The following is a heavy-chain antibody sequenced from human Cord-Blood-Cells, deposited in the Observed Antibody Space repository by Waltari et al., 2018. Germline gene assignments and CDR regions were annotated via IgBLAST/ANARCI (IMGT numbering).Heavy chain of an antibody. Sequence: QLQLQESGSGLVKPSQTLSLTCAVPGGSISSGGYSWSWIRQPPGKGLEWIGYIYHSGSTYYNPSLKSRVTISVDRSKNQFSLKLSSVTAADTAVYYCARGGGYSSSNFVYWGQGTLVTVSS. V-gene: IGHV4-30-2*01. D-gene: IGHD6-6*01. CDR3: ARGGGYSSSNFVY. J-gene: IGHJ4*02. CDR2: IYHSGST. CDR1: GGSISSGGYS.